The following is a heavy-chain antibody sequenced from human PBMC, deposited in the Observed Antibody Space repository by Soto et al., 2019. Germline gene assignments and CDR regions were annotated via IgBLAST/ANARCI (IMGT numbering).Heavy chain of an antibody. CDR1: GGTFSSYA. Sequence: SVKVSCKASGGTFSSYAISWVRQAPGQGLEWMGGIIPIFGTANYAQKFQGRVTITADESTSTAYMELSSLRSEDTAVYYCARVGNPWFSGYYDSSGYPRWFDPWGQGTLVTVSS. J-gene: IGHJ5*02. CDR3: ARVGNPWFSGYYDSSGYPRWFDP. CDR2: IIPIFGTA. V-gene: IGHV1-69*13. D-gene: IGHD3-22*01.